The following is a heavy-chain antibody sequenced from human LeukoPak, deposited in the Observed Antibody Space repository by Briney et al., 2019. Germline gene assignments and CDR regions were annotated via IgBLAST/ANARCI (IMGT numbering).Heavy chain of an antibody. CDR1: GFNLNSYA. J-gene: IGHJ4*02. CDR3: ARGPTLIGVAGTWPLDY. Sequence: GGSLRLSCAVSGFNLNSYAMHWVRQAPGKGLEWVAVIRHDETNSFYAGSVQGRFTISRDTSKKLLYLQMNSLRVEDTAVYYCARGPTLIGVAGTWPLDYWGQGTLVIVSS. V-gene: IGHV3-33*01. CDR2: IRHDETNS. D-gene: IGHD6-19*01.